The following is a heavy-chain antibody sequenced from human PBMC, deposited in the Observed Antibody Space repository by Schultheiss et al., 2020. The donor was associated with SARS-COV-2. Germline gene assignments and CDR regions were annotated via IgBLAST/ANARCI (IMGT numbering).Heavy chain of an antibody. V-gene: IGHV3-33*08. CDR3: AGEVATALYYYYYYGMDV. Sequence: GGSLRLSCAVSGFTISDFGMHWVRQAPGKGLEWVAVIWYDGSNKYYADSVKGRFTISRDNSKNTVYLQMNSLRAEDTAVYYCAGEVATALYYYYYYGMDVWGQGTTVTVSS. CDR1: GFTISDFG. CDR2: IWYDGSNK. D-gene: IGHD2-15*01. J-gene: IGHJ6*02.